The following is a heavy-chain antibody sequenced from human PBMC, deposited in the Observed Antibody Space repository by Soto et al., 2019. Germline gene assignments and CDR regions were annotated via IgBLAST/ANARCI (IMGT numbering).Heavy chain of an antibody. D-gene: IGHD6-13*01. CDR2: ISSSSSYI. CDR3: ARKRRGIAAADGLWFDP. CDR1: GFTFSSYS. Sequence: GGSLRLSCAASGFTFSSYSMNWVRQAPGKGLEWVSSISSSSSYIYYADSVKGRFTISRDNAKNSLYLQMNSLRAEDTAVYYCARKRRGIAAADGLWFDPWGQGTLVTVSS. V-gene: IGHV3-21*01. J-gene: IGHJ5*02.